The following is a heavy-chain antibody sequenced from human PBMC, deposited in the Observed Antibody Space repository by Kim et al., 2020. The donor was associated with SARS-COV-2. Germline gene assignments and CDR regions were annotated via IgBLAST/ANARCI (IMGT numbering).Heavy chain of an antibody. J-gene: IGHJ6*01. V-gene: IGHV3-23*01. Sequence: GGSLRLSCAASGFTFSSSAMSWVRQAPGKGLEWVSGISGSGDSTFYAYSVKGRGTISRDNSDTKLNLQLNSLRAENTAACYYANQRAQYAYNGGFYNYG. CDR1: GFTFSSSA. CDR2: ISGSGDST. CDR3: ANQRAQYAYNGGFYNYG. D-gene: IGHD1-20*01.